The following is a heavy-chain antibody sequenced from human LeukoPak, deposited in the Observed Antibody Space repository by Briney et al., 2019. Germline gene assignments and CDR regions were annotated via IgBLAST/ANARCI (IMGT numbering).Heavy chain of an antibody. D-gene: IGHD3-22*01. V-gene: IGHV4-4*07. J-gene: IGHJ3*02. CDR2: IYTSGST. CDR1: GGSISSYY. Sequence: PSETLSLTCTVSGGSISSYYWSWIRQPPGKGLEWIGRIYTSGSTNYNPSLKSRVTMSVDTSKNQSSLKLSSVTAADTAVYYCARDTYYYDSSGQSDAFDIWGQGTMVTVSS. CDR3: ARDTYYYDSSGQSDAFDI.